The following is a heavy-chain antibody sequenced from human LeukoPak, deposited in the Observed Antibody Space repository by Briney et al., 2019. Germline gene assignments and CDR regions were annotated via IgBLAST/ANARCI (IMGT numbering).Heavy chain of an antibody. CDR2: ISSSGGTT. Sequence: GGSLRLSCAASGFTFSSYWMSWVRQAPGKGLEWVSAISSSGGTTHYADSVKGRFTISRDNSKNILYLQMNSLSTEDTAVYYCAKAFREYGSSSYSSFDIWGQGTMVTVSS. CDR3: AKAFREYGSSSYSSFDI. CDR1: GFTFSSYW. D-gene: IGHD6-13*01. J-gene: IGHJ3*02. V-gene: IGHV3-23*01.